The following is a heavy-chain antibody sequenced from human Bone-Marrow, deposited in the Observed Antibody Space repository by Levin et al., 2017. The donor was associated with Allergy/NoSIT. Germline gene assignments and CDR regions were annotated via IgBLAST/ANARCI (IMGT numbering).Heavy chain of an antibody. CDR2: IYPGDSDL. CDR1: GYSFTRYW. D-gene: IGHD2-21*02. CDR3: ASGGDYYSVDY. V-gene: IGHV5-51*01. Sequence: KVSCKGSGYSFTRYWIGWVRQMSGKGLEWMGSIYPGDSDLRYSPSFQGQVTISADRSTRTAYLQWSSLKASDSAMYYCASGGDYYSVDYWGQGTLVTVSS. J-gene: IGHJ4*02.